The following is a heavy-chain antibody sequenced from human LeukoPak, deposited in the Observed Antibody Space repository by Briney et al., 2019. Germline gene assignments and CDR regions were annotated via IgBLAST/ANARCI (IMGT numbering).Heavy chain of an antibody. V-gene: IGHV3-7*01. CDR2: MNQDGSEK. CDR1: GFTFSSDW. J-gene: IGHJ6*03. Sequence: GGSLRLSCAASGFTFSSDWMTWVRQAPGKGLEWEANMNQDGSEKYYVDSVKGRFTISRDNADNSLYLQMNSLRAEDTAVYYCARYHDGPWSGSSNYYMDVWGKGTTVTVSS. D-gene: IGHD3-3*01. CDR3: ARYHDGPWSGSSNYYMDV.